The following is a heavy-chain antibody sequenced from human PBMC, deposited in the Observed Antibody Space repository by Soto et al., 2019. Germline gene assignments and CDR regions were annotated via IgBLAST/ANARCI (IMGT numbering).Heavy chain of an antibody. Sequence: PGGSLRLSCAASGFSFSKAWMSWVRLTPGKGLEWVGRIKNKTDGGIADYPAPVKDRFTISRDDSRSILYLQMNSLKIEDTAVYYCITDPYYDFWSGYHFDYWGQGTLVTVSS. CDR1: GFSFSKAW. CDR3: ITDPYYDFWSGYHFDY. V-gene: IGHV3-15*01. D-gene: IGHD3-3*01. J-gene: IGHJ4*02. CDR2: IKNKTDGGIA.